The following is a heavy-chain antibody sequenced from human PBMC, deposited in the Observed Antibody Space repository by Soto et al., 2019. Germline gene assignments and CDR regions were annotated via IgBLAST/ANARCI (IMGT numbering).Heavy chain of an antibody. J-gene: IGHJ6*02. CDR2: LSYDGINK. D-gene: IGHD6-13*01. Sequence: PGGSLRLSCVVSGFTFSSYGFYWVRQAPGKGLEWVAVLSYDGINKNYADSVKGRFTISRDTSKNTLFLRMNSLRGEDTAVYYCAKVRYTSLYYYGVDVWGQGTTVTVSS. CDR3: AKVRYTSLYYYGVDV. V-gene: IGHV3-30*18. CDR1: GFTFSSYG.